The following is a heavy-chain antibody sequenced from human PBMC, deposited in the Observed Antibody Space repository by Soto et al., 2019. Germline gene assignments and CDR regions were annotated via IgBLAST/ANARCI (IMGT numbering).Heavy chain of an antibody. CDR3: ASLSYDSSGYYSVRYYFDY. CDR1: GGAFSSYA. Sequence: SVKVSCKASGGAFSSYAISWVRQAPGQGLEWMGGIIPIFGTANYAQKFQGRVTITADESTSTAYMELSSLRSEDTAVYYCASLSYDSSGYYSVRYYFDYWGQGTLVTVSS. V-gene: IGHV1-69*13. J-gene: IGHJ4*02. CDR2: IIPIFGTA. D-gene: IGHD3-22*01.